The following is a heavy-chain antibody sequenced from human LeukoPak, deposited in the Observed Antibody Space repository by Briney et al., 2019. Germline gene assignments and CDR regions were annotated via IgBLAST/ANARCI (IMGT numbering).Heavy chain of an antibody. Sequence: SVKVSCKASGGTFSSYAISWVRQAPGQGLEWMGGIIPIFGTANYSQKFQGRVTITRDTSASTAYMELSSLRSDDTAVYYCARELYSGYDVPGHWGQGTLVTVSS. J-gene: IGHJ4*02. CDR2: IIPIFGTA. D-gene: IGHD5-12*01. V-gene: IGHV1-69*05. CDR1: GGTFSSYA. CDR3: ARELYSGYDVPGH.